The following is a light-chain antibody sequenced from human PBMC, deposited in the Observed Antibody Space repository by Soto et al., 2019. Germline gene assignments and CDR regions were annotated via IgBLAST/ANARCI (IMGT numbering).Light chain of an antibody. CDR2: EAS. J-gene: IGLJ3*02. CDR1: NSDVGGYNY. V-gene: IGLV2-14*01. Sequence: QSALTQPASVSGSPGQSITIFCSGSNSDVGGYNYVSWYQHHPGQAPKLIIYEASNRPSGVSDRFSGSKSGNTASLTISGLRAEDEAMYYCLSYTSDATRVFGGGTKLTVL. CDR3: LSYTSDATRV.